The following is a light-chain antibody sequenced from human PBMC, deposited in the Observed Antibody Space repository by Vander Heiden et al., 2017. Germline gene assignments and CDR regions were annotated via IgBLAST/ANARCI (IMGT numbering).Light chain of an antibody. V-gene: IGKV1-13*02. J-gene: IGKJ4*01. Sequence: AIQLTQSPSSLSASVGDRVTITCRASQGISSALAWYQQKPGKAPKLLIYDASSLESEVPSRFSGSGSGTDFTLTISSLQPEDFATYYCQQFNSYPLTFDGGTKVEIK. CDR2: DAS. CDR1: QGISSA. CDR3: QQFNSYPLT.